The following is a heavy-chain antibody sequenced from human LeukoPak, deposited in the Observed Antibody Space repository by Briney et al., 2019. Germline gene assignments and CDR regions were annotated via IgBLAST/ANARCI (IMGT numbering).Heavy chain of an antibody. CDR1: GGSISSYY. Sequence: PSETLSLTCTVSGGSISSYYWSWIRQPPGKGLEWIGYIYYSGSTNYNPSLKSRVTISVDTSKNQFSLKLSSVTAADTAVYCCARGSSSSSFFFDYWGQGTLVTVSS. J-gene: IGHJ4*02. V-gene: IGHV4-59*01. CDR2: IYYSGST. CDR3: ARGSSSSSFFFDY. D-gene: IGHD6-6*01.